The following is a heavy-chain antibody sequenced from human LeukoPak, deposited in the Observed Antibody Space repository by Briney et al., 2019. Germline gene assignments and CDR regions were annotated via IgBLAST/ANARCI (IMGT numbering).Heavy chain of an antibody. CDR1: GGSISNTNW. V-gene: IGHV4-4*02. J-gene: IGHJ4*02. CDR3: ARECGPYRPLDY. CDR2: VNLQGST. Sequence: SETLSLTCVVSGGSISNTNWWTWVRQPPGKGLEWIGEVNLQGSTNYNPSLKSRVAISVDKSENHISLKLTSVTAADTAVYYCARECGPYRPLDYSGQGTLVTVAS.